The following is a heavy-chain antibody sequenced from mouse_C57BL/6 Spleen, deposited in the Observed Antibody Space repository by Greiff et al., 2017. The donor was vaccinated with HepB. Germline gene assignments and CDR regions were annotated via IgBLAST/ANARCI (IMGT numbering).Heavy chain of an antibody. V-gene: IGHV1-39*01. CDR2: INPNYGTT. Sequence: EVQMQQSGPELVKPGASVKISCKASGYSFTDYNMNWVKQSNGKSLEWIGVINPNYGTTSYNQKFKGKATLTVDQSSSTAYMQLNSLTSEDSAVYYCAREDYSNYEDAMDYWGQGTSVTVSS. CDR1: GYSFTDYN. D-gene: IGHD2-5*01. J-gene: IGHJ4*01. CDR3: AREDYSNYEDAMDY.